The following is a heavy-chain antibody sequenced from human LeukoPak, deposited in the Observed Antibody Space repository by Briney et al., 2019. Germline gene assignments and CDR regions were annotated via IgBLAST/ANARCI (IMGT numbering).Heavy chain of an antibody. CDR3: ARDGIAVAGTGDY. Sequence: SETLSLTCTVSGGSISSSSYYWGWIRQPPGKGLEWIGSIYYSGSTYYNPSLKSRVTISVDTSKNQFSLKLSSVTAADTAVYYCARDGIAVAGTGDYWGQGTLVTVSS. J-gene: IGHJ4*02. CDR2: IYYSGST. CDR1: GGSISSSSYY. D-gene: IGHD6-19*01. V-gene: IGHV4-39*07.